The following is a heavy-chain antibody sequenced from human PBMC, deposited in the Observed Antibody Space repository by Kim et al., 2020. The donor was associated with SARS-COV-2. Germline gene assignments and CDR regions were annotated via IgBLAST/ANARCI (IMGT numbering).Heavy chain of an antibody. J-gene: IGHJ4*02. D-gene: IGHD5-18*01. Sequence: SETLSLTCAVYGVSFSGYYWSWIRQPPGKGLEWIGEINHSGSTNYNPSLKSRVTISVDTSKNQFSLKLSSVTAADTAVYYCAREDRDTAENYWGQGTLVTVSS. CDR2: INHSGST. V-gene: IGHV4-34*01. CDR3: AREDRDTAENY. CDR1: GVSFSGYY.